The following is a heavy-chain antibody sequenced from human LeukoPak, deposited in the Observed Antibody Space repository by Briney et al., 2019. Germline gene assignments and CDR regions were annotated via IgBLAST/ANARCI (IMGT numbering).Heavy chain of an antibody. J-gene: IGHJ5*02. D-gene: IGHD3-10*02. Sequence: SETLSLTCTVSGYSVSSGYYWGWIRQPPGKGLEWIGSIYHSGSTYYNPSLKSRVTISVDTSKNQFSLKLSSVTAADTAVYYCARARRSTFGLGNWFDPWGQGTLVTVSS. CDR2: IYHSGST. CDR3: ARARRSTFGLGNWFDP. V-gene: IGHV4-38-2*02. CDR1: GYSVSSGYY.